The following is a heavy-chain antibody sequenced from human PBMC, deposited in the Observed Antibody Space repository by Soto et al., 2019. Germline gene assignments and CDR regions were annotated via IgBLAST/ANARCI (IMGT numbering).Heavy chain of an antibody. Sequence: GGSLRLSCAASGFTFSSYAMSWVRQAPGKGLEWVSGISGSGGSTYYADSVKGRFTISRDNAKNTLYLQMNSLRAEDTAVYYCAREPAYYDFWSGYSYGMDVWGQGTTVTVSS. CDR2: ISGSGGST. V-gene: IGHV3-23*01. D-gene: IGHD3-3*01. CDR3: AREPAYYDFWSGYSYGMDV. CDR1: GFTFSSYA. J-gene: IGHJ6*02.